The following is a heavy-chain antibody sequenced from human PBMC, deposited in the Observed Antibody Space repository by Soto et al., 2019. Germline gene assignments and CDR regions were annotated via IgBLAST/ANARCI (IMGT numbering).Heavy chain of an antibody. CDR1: GGSISSGGYY. D-gene: IGHD6-13*01. Sequence: QVQLQESGPGLVKPSQTLSLTCTVSGGSISSGGYYWSWIRQHPGKGLEWIGYIYYSGSTYYNPSLKSRVTISVDTSKNQFSLKLSSVTAAXXXXXXXXXXXXEXGAAGTMFDYWGQGTLVTVSS. J-gene: IGHJ4*02. CDR2: IYYSGST. V-gene: IGHV4-31*03. CDR3: XXXXXEXGAAGTMFDY.